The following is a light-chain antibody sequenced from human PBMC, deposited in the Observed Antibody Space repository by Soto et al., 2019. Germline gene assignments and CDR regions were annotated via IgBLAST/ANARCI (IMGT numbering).Light chain of an antibody. J-gene: IGLJ2*01. CDR3: ISYTSSSTVV. CDR2: DVT. V-gene: IGLV2-14*01. CDR1: SSDVGGYNY. Sequence: QSVPTQPASVSGSPGQSITISCTGTSSDVGGYNYVSWYQQHPGKAPKIMIYDVTNRPSGVSNRFSGSKSGNTASLTTSGLQAEDEADYYCISYTSSSTVVFGGGTKLTVL.